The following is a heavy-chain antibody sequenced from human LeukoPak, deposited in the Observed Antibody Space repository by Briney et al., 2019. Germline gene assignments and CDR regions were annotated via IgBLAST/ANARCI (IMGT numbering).Heavy chain of an antibody. D-gene: IGHD6-19*01. V-gene: IGHV4-38-2*02. Sequence: PSETLSLTCTVSGYSISSGYYWGWIRQPPGKGLEWIGSIYHSGSTYYNPSLKSRVTISVDTSKNQFSLKLSSVTAADTAVYYCAGTGYSSGWFPGYWGQGTLVTVSS. J-gene: IGHJ4*02. CDR1: GYSISSGYY. CDR2: IYHSGST. CDR3: AGTGYSSGWFPGY.